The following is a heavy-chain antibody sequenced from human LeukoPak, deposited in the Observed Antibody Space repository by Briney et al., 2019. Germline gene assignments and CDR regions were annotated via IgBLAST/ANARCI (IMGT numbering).Heavy chain of an antibody. Sequence: SETLSLTCTVSARSIISSSHSGGWIRQPPGKGLEWTGTIYYTGRTYYNPSLESRLTISVDTSKNQFSLKLNSVTGGGAAICYVAQSLGSGNCIGNWFDPWGQGTLVTVSS. J-gene: IGHJ5*02. CDR2: IYYTGRT. D-gene: IGHD2-15*01. CDR1: ARSIISSSHS. CDR3: AQSLGSGNCIGNWFDP. V-gene: IGHV4-39*01.